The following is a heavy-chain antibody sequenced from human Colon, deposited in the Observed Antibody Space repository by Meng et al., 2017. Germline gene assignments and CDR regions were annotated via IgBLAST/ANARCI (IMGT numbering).Heavy chain of an antibody. CDR3: ARDRVPGKY. V-gene: IGHV4-61*01. CDR2: IYYSGTT. D-gene: IGHD1-14*01. J-gene: IGHJ4*02. Sequence: QLQLHEPGPGLVRPSQTLSLTCTVSGGSVSSGTYDWSWIRQPPGKGLGWIGCIYYSGTTNYNPSLKSRVTISVDTSKNQFSLKLSSVTPADTAVYFCARDRVPGKYWGQGTLVTVSS. CDR1: GGSVSSGTYD.